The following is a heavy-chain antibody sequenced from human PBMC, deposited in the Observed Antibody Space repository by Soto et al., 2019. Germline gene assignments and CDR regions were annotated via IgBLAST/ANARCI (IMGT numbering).Heavy chain of an antibody. V-gene: IGHV3-64*01. CDR2: ISSNGGST. CDR3: ARGSGYPPYYFDY. D-gene: IGHD3-22*01. CDR1: GFTFSSYA. J-gene: IGHJ4*02. Sequence: GGSLRLSCAASGFTFSSYAMHWVRQAPGKGLEYVSAISSNGGSTYYANSVKGRFTISRDNSKNTLYLQMGSLRAEDMAVYYCARGSGYPPYYFDYWGQGTLVTVSS.